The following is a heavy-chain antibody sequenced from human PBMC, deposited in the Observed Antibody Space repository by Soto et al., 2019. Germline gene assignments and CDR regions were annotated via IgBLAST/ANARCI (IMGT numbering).Heavy chain of an antibody. CDR2: ISAYNGNT. V-gene: IGHV1-18*01. CDR3: AAAGDDSSP. D-gene: IGHD3-10*01. CDR1: GYTFTSYG. J-gene: IGHJ5*02. Sequence: ASVKVSCKASGYTFTSYGISWVRQAPGQGLEWMGWISAYNGNTNYAQKFQERVTITRDMSTSTAYMELSSLRSEDTAVYYCAAAGDDSSPWGQGTLVTVSS.